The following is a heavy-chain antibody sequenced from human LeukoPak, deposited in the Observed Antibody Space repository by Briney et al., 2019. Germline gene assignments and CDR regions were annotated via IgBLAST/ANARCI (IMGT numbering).Heavy chain of an antibody. CDR1: GFNFSSYS. D-gene: IGHD2-2*01. Sequence: GGSLRLSCAASGFNFSSYSMNWVRQAPGKGLEWVSSISSSNSYIYYADSVKGRFTISRDNAKNSLYLQMNSLRAEDTAVYYCARDLSCSSTSCYFLFDYWGQGTLVTVSS. CDR3: ARDLSCSSTSCYFLFDY. CDR2: ISSSNSYI. J-gene: IGHJ4*02. V-gene: IGHV3-21*01.